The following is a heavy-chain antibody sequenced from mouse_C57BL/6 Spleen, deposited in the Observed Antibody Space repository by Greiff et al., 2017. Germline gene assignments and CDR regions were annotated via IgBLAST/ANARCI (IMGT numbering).Heavy chain of an antibody. V-gene: IGHV1-76*01. CDR3: TRHYGSKDFDY. J-gene: IGHJ2*01. CDR1: GYTFTDYY. Sequence: QVQLQQSGAELVRPGASVKLSCKASGYTFTDYYINWVKQRPGQGLEWIARIYPGSGNTYYNEKFKGKATLTAEKSSSTAYMQLSSLTNEDSAVYYCTRHYGSKDFDYWGQGTTLTVSS. CDR2: IYPGSGNT. D-gene: IGHD1-1*01.